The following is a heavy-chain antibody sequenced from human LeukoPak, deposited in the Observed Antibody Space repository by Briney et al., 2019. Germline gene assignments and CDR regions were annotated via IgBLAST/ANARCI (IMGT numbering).Heavy chain of an antibody. CDR3: ATDRVGYCSGGSCYSRSSALDY. Sequence: ASVKVSCKVSGYTLTELSMHWVRQAPGTGLEWMGGFDPEHGETIYAQKFQGRVTMTEDTSIDTVYMELSSLRSEDTAVYYCATDRVGYCSGGSCYSRSSALDYWGQGTLVTVSS. CDR1: GYTLTELS. J-gene: IGHJ4*02. V-gene: IGHV1-24*01. CDR2: FDPEHGET. D-gene: IGHD2-15*01.